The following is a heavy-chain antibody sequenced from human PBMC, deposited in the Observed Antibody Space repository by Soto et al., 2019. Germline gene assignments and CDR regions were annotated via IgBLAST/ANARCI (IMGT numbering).Heavy chain of an antibody. J-gene: IGHJ4*02. CDR3: ARNVPVTTLGY. CDR2: IYSTGNT. Sequence: VKLVESGGGLVQPGGSLRLSCAASGVTVSNNYMTWVRQAPGKGLELVSSIYSTGNTFYADSVKDRFTISRDNSKNTLYLQMNSLRVEDTAVYYCARNVPVTTLGYWGQGTLVTVSS. V-gene: IGHV3-66*01. D-gene: IGHD4-17*01. CDR1: GVTVSNNY.